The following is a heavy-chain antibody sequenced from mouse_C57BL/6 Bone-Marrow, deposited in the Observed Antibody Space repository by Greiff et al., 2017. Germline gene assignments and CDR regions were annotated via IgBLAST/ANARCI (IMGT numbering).Heavy chain of an antibody. Sequence: VHVKQSGPELVKPGASVKMSCKASGYTFTDYNMHWVKQSHGKSLEWIGYINPNNGGTSYNQKFKGKATLTVNKSSSTAYMELRSLTSEDSAVYYCARNPGDAMDYWGQGTSVTVSS. CDR3: ARNPGDAMDY. CDR1: GYTFTDYN. CDR2: INPNNGGT. V-gene: IGHV1-22*01. J-gene: IGHJ4*01.